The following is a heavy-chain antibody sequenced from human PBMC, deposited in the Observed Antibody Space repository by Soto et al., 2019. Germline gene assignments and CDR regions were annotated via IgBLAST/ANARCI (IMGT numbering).Heavy chain of an antibody. D-gene: IGHD2-21*02. CDR3: VRHTCPDCYSIGY. CDR1: GFSFSSYS. V-gene: IGHV3-21*02. J-gene: IGHJ4*02. CDR2: ISSSSTAI. Sequence: EVQLVESGGGLVKPGGSLRLSCAASGFSFSSYSMNWVRQAPGKGLEWVSSISSSSTAIFYGDSVKGRFIISRDNAENSLYQQMNSLRAEDTAVYDCVRHTCPDCYSIGYWGLGTLVTVSS.